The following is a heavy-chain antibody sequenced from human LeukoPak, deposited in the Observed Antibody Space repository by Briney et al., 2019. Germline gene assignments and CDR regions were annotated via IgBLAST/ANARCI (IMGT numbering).Heavy chain of an antibody. CDR1: GLTFSNYW. CDR2: IKQDGNEK. V-gene: IGHV3-7*01. J-gene: IGHJ4*02. Sequence: GGSLRLSCEASGLTFSNYWMSWVRQAPGKGLEWLANIKQDGNEKFYADSVKGRFTISRDNAKNSLYLQMDYLSAVDTAVYYCASPADTGSTRGVDYWGQGTLVTVSS. D-gene: IGHD1-26*01. CDR3: ASPADTGSTRGVDY.